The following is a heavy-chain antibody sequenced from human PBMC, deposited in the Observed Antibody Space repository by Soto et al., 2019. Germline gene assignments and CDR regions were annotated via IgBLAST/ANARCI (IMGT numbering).Heavy chain of an antibody. J-gene: IGHJ4*02. D-gene: IGHD6-25*01. CDR1: GFTFITYY. V-gene: IGHV1-8*01. CDR2: MNPNNGNA. Sequence: ASVKVSCKASGFTFITYYFSWVRQAAGQGLEWMGWMNPNNGNAGFAQKFRGRINMTRNTSISTAYLELSSLRSDDSAVYFCARRKERSGPYYLDLWGQGTQVTVYS. CDR3: ARRKERSGPYYLDL.